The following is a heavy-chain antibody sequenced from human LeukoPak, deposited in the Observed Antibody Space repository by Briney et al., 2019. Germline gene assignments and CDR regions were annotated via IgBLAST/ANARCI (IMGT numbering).Heavy chain of an antibody. D-gene: IGHD3-22*01. V-gene: IGHV3-23*01. CDR1: GLSFSSSA. J-gene: IGHJ4*02. Sequence: GGSLRLSCAASGLSFSSSAMSWVRQAPGKGLEWVSAISGSGGSTYYADSVKGRFTISRDNSKNTLYLQVNSLRADDTAIYYCASGRGYYDYWGQGTLVTVSS. CDR2: ISGSGGST. CDR3: ASGRGYYDY.